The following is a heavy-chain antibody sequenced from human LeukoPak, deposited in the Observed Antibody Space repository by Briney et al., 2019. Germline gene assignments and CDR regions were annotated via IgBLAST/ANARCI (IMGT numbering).Heavy chain of an antibody. CDR2: IFYSGGT. V-gene: IGHV4-39*01. CDR3: ATQLDTFAY. J-gene: IGHJ4*02. CDR1: GGSIVSSSYY. D-gene: IGHD5-18*01. Sequence: SETLSLTCAVSGGSIVSSSYYWGWIRQPPGKGLEWIGSIFYSGGTYSNPSPKSRVTLSVDTSKNQFSLKLNSVTAADTAVYYCATQLDTFAYWGQGTLLTVSS.